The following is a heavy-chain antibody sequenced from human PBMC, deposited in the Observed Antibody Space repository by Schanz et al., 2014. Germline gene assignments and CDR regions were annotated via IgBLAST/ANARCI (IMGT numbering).Heavy chain of an antibody. CDR1: GFTFSDYY. V-gene: IGHV3-23*04. D-gene: IGHD6-19*01. CDR3: AKDVRPVASTVHFYYMDV. Sequence: VQLVESGGGLVKPGGSLRLSCAASGFTFSDYYMTWMGQAPGKGLEWVSGIGGSGDSTHYADSVKNRFTISRDNSKNTLYLQMNSLRAEDTAVYYCAKDVRPVASTVHFYYMDVWGQGTTVTVSS. CDR2: IGGSGDST. J-gene: IGHJ6*02.